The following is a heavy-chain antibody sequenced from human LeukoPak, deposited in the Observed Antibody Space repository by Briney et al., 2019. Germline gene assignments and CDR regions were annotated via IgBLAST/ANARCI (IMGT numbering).Heavy chain of an antibody. CDR1: GFTFSSYA. Sequence: GGSLRLSCAASGFTFSSYAMSWVRQAPGKGLEWVSVISGSGGSTYYADSVKGRFTISRDNSRNTVYLQMNSLRAEDTAVYYCATSGLSRFGFWGQGTLVTVSS. CDR2: ISGSGGST. J-gene: IGHJ4*02. D-gene: IGHD2/OR15-2a*01. CDR3: ATSGLSRFGF. V-gene: IGHV3-23*01.